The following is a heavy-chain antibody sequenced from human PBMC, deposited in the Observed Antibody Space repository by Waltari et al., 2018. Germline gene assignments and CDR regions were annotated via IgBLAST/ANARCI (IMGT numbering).Heavy chain of an antibody. CDR1: GFTFTRYW. CDR2: INQGGSDK. CDR3: ARTGDDY. Sequence: EVQLVASGGGLVQPGGSLSLSCAASGFTFTRYWMSWVRQAPGKGLECVANINQGGSDKNYVDSVKGRFTISRDNAKNSLYLQMNSLRAEDTAVYYCARTGDDYWGQGTLVTVSS. J-gene: IGHJ4*02. D-gene: IGHD1-1*01. V-gene: IGHV3-7*03.